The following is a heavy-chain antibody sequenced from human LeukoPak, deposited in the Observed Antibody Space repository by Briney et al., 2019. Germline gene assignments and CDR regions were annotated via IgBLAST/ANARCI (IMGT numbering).Heavy chain of an antibody. CDR2: IYYSGST. V-gene: IGHV4-39*07. D-gene: IGHD3-22*01. Sequence: SETLSLTCTVSGGSISSSSYYWSWIRQPPGKGLEWIGTIYYSGSTYYNPSLKSRVTISVDTSKNQFSLKLTSVTAADTAVYYCAREGTSGYYFEILYFDYWGQGTLVTVSS. J-gene: IGHJ4*02. CDR1: GGSISSSSYY. CDR3: AREGTSGYYFEILYFDY.